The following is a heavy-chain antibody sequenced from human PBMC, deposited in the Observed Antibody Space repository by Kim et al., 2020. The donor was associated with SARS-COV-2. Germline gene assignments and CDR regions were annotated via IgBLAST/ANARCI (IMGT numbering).Heavy chain of an antibody. V-gene: IGHV4-34*01. J-gene: IGHJ4*02. Sequence: SETLSLTCAVYGGSFSGYYWSWIRQPPGKGLEWIGEINHSGSTNYNPSLKSRVTISVDTSKNQFSLKLSSVTAADTAVYYCARDAVGATYTGDYWGQGT. CDR3: ARDAVGATYTGDY. CDR1: GGSFSGYY. CDR2: INHSGST. D-gene: IGHD1-26*01.